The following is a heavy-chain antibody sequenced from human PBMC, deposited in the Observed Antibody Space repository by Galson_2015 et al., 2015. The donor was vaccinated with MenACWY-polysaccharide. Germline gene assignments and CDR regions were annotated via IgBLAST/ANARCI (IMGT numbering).Heavy chain of an antibody. CDR1: GSRFSNSG. CDR2: IQYDGSNK. D-gene: IGHD2-2*01. J-gene: IGHJ3*02. CDR3: AREGSRIVFHAFDI. Sequence: SLRLSCAASGSRFSNSGMHWVRQAPGKGLEWVAVIQYDGSNKVYADPVKGRFTIYRDNSKNTVFLEMNTLGVEDTAVYYCAREGSRIVFHAFDIWGQGTMVTVSS. V-gene: IGHV3-33*01.